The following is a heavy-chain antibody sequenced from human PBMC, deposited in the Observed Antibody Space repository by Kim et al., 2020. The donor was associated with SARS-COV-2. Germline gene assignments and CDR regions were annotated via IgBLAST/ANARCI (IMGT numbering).Heavy chain of an antibody. D-gene: IGHD3-3*01. CDR1: GFIFSEYG. Sequence: GGSLRLSCAASGFIFSEYGMYWVRQSPGKGLEWVAVIFYDGSKTSYGNSVKGRFTISRDNSKTTLYLQMTSLRTEDTAWYSCFKGSSSFQFFFYGMDF. CDR3: FKGSSSFQFFFYGMDF. V-gene: IGHV3-33*07. J-gene: IGHJ6*01. CDR2: IFYDGSKT.